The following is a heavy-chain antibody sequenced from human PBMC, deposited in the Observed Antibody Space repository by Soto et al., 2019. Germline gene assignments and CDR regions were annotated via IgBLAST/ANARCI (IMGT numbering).Heavy chain of an antibody. CDR1: GGSISSSNW. Sequence: PSETLSLTCAVSGGSISSSNWWSWVRQPPGKGLEWIGEIYHSGSTNYNPSLKSRVTISVDTSKNQFSLKLSSVTAADTAVYYCARAKVFRPYYYGSGSYELDYWGQGTLVTVSS. J-gene: IGHJ4*02. D-gene: IGHD3-10*01. V-gene: IGHV4-4*02. CDR2: IYHSGST. CDR3: ARAKVFRPYYYGSGSYELDY.